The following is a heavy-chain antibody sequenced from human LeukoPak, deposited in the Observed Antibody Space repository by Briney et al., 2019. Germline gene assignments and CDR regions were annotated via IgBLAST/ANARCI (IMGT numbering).Heavy chain of an antibody. CDR3: ARDLVTVTKGFDI. J-gene: IGHJ3*02. Sequence: PSETLSLTCVVSGDSFSSHYWTWIRQSPGKGLEWIGYISYIGSTNYNPYLKSRVTISIDTSKNQFSLKLRSVTAADTVVYYCARDLVTVTKGFDIWGQGTM. V-gene: IGHV4-59*11. D-gene: IGHD4-17*01. CDR1: GDSFSSHY. CDR2: ISYIGST.